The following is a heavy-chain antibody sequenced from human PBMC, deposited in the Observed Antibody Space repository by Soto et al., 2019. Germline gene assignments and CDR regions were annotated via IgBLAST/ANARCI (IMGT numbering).Heavy chain of an antibody. D-gene: IGHD2-15*01. CDR2: MNPNSGNT. V-gene: IGHV1-8*01. J-gene: IGHJ5*02. CDR3: ARVFVYCSIGSCPDNWFDP. Sequence: ASVKVSCKASGYTFTSYDINWVRQATGQGLEWMGWMNPNSGNTGYAQKFQGRVTMTRNTSISTAYMELSSLRSDDTAVYYCARVFVYCSIGSCPDNWFDPWGQGTLVSVSS. CDR1: GYTFTSYD.